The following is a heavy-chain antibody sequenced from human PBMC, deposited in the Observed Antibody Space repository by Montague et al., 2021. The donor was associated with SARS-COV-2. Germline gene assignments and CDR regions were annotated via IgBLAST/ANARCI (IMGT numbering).Heavy chain of an antibody. CDR2: VGRLGSDT. CDR1: EFTFTNYW. Sequence: SLRLSCAASEFTFTNYWMHWVRQVPGKGLVWVSRVGRLGSDTTYADSVKGRFTISRDNAKNTLYLQMNSLRAEDTAVYYCARGAGGLLAATPYFDFWGQGTLVTVSS. D-gene: IGHD2-15*01. V-gene: IGHV3-74*01. J-gene: IGHJ4*02. CDR3: ARGAGGLLAATPYFDF.